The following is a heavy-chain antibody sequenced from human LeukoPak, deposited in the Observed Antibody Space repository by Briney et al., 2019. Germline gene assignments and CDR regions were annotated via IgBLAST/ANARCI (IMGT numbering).Heavy chain of an antibody. V-gene: IGHV1-3*01. J-gene: IGHJ3*02. Sequence: ASVKVSCKASGYTFTSYAMHWVRQAPGQRLEWMGWINAGNGNTKYSQKFQGRVTITRDTSASTAYMELSSLRSEDTAVYYCATGIAAAGRGVAFDIWGQGTMVTVSS. CDR2: INAGNGNT. CDR1: GYTFTSYA. CDR3: ATGIAAAGRGVAFDI. D-gene: IGHD6-13*01.